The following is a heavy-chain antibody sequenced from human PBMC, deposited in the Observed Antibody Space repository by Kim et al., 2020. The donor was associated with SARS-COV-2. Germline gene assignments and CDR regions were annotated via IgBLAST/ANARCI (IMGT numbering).Heavy chain of an antibody. CDR1: GGTFSSYA. J-gene: IGHJ4*02. CDR3: ARGDLYSYGIDY. Sequence: SVKVSCKASGGTFSSYAISWVRQAPGQGLEWMGGIIPIFGTANYAQKFQGRVTITADESTSTAYMELSSLRSEDTAVYYCARGDLYSYGIDYWGQGTLVTVSS. V-gene: IGHV1-69*13. D-gene: IGHD5-18*01. CDR2: IIPIFGTA.